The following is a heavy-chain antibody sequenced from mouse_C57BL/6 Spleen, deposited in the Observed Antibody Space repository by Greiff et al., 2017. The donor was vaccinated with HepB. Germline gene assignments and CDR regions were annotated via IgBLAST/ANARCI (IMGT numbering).Heavy chain of an antibody. CDR2: IDPEDGET. CDR1: GFNIQDYY. D-gene: IGHD1-1*01. Sequence: EVKLVESGAELVKPGASVKLSCTASGFNIQDYYMHWVKQRTEQGLEWIGRIDPEDGETKYAPKFQGKATITADTSSNTAYLQLSSLTSEDTAVYYCARDGVLPLEYFDVWGTGTTVTVSS. V-gene: IGHV14-2*01. J-gene: IGHJ1*03. CDR3: ARDGVLPLEYFDV.